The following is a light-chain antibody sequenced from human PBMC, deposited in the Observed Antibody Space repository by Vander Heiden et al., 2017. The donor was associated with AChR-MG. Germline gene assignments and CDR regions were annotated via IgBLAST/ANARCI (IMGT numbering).Light chain of an antibody. CDR3: QAWDSTVV. CDR1: TWGDTY. CDR2: PAN. J-gene: IGLJ2*01. V-gene: IGLV3-1*01. Sequence: SYALPQPPSVSVSPGQPASITCSAATWGDTYDCCYLQNPDHSPVMVTDPANKLRSGIPERVSGSNSGNTATLTISEAQAMDEADYYCQAWDSTVVFGGGTKLTVL.